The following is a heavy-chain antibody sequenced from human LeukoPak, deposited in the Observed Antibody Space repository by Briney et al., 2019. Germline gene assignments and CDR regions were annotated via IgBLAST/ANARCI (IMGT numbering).Heavy chain of an antibody. Sequence: PGGSLRLSCAASGFTFDDYVMHWVRQAPGKGLEWVSGISWNSGSIGYADSVKGRFTISRDNAKNSLYLQMNSLRVEDTALYYGAKDNDGYNGGFDYWGQGTLVTVSS. V-gene: IGHV3-9*01. CDR3: AKDNDGYNGGFDY. CDR2: ISWNSGSI. J-gene: IGHJ4*02. D-gene: IGHD5-24*01. CDR1: GFTFDDYV.